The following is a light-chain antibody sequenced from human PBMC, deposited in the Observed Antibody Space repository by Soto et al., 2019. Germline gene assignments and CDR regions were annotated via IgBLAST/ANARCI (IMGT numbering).Light chain of an antibody. CDR2: KAS. CDR1: QDISYY. CDR3: QHYNSYSEA. J-gene: IGKJ1*01. Sequence: IQMTQSPSSLSASVGDRVTITCRANQDISYYLAWYQQKPGKAPKLLIYKASTLKSGVPSRFSGSGSGTEFTLTISSLQPDDFATYYCQHYNSYSEAFGQGTKVDIK. V-gene: IGKV1-5*03.